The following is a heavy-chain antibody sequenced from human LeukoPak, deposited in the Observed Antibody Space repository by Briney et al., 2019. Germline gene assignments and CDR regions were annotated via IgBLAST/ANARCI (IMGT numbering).Heavy chain of an antibody. V-gene: IGHV3-33*01. CDR1: GFVFSTYG. CDR2: IWDDGSNQ. CDR3: AREPPYDFWSGYPYDYYYYGMDV. Sequence: PGGSLRLSCAASGFVFSTYGMHWVRQAPGKGLEWVAVIWDDGSNQYYVDSVRGRFTISRDNSKNTLYLQVNSLRAEDTAVYYCAREPPYDFWSGYPYDYYYYGMDVWGQGTTVTVSS. D-gene: IGHD3-3*01. J-gene: IGHJ6*02.